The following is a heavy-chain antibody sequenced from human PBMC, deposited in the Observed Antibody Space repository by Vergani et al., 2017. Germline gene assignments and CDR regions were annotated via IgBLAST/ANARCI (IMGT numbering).Heavy chain of an antibody. CDR3: AKNPGISTTRHYYAMDV. Sequence: QGQLVESGGGLVKPGGSLRLSCAASGFSLSDYYMTWIRQAPGKGLEWISYISSSGTTIYYADSVKGRFTISRDNAKNLVFLQMDSLRAEDTALYYCAKNPGISTTRHYYAMDVWGQGTTVTVSS. CDR1: GFSLSDYY. CDR2: ISSSGTTI. J-gene: IGHJ6*02. V-gene: IGHV3-11*04. D-gene: IGHD1-1*01.